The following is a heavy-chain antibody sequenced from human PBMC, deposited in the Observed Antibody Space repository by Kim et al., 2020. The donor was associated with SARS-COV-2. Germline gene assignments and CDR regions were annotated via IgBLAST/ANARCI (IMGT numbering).Heavy chain of an antibody. V-gene: IGHV4-39*01. D-gene: IGHD3-16*01. Sequence: SETLSLTCTVSGGSISSSSYYWGWIRQPPGKGLEWIGSIYYSGSTYYNPSLKSRVTISVDTSKNQFSLKLSSVTAADTAVYYCARLGAGLHDAFDIWGQGTMVTVSS. J-gene: IGHJ3*02. CDR3: ARLGAGLHDAFDI. CDR1: GGSISSSSYY. CDR2: IYYSGST.